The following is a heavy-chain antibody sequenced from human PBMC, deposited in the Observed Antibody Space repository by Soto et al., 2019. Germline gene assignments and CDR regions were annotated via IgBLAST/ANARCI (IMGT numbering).Heavy chain of an antibody. CDR2: ISYDGSNK. D-gene: IGHD6-13*01. CDR1: GFTFRSYC. J-gene: IGHJ4*02. CDR3: AKELRSSSFCYFDY. Sequence: TGGSLRLSCAAPGFTFRSYCMHWVRQAPGKGLEWVAVISYDGSNKYYADSVKGRFTISRDNSKNTLYLQMNSLRAEDTAVYYCAKELRSSSFCYFDYWGQGTLVTVSS. V-gene: IGHV3-30*18.